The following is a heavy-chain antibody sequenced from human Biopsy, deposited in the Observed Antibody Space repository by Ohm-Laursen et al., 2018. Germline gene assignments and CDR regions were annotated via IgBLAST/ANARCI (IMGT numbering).Heavy chain of an antibody. CDR3: VRGGSGSFPFDY. J-gene: IGHJ4*02. CDR2: LFTSGTT. D-gene: IGHD3-10*01. V-gene: IGHV4-4*07. CDR1: GGSINSYY. Sequence: SETLSLTCTVSGGSINSYYWSWMRQPARKGLEWIGRLFTSGTTNYSPSLNNRVTMSVDTSKNQFSLRLTSVTAADTAVYYCVRGGSGSFPFDYWGPGTLVTVSS.